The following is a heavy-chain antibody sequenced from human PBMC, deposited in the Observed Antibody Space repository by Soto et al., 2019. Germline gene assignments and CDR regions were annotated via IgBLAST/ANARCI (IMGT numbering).Heavy chain of an antibody. D-gene: IGHD4-4*01. J-gene: IGHJ6*03. V-gene: IGHV1-18*01. Sequence: ASVRVSCKASGYTFTSYGISWVRQAPGQGLEWMGWISAYNGNTNYAQKLQGRVTMTTDTSTSTAYMELRSLRSDDTAVYYCVVTRNYYYMYVWGKGTTVTVSS. CDR2: ISAYNGNT. CDR1: GYTFTSYG. CDR3: VVTRNYYYMYV.